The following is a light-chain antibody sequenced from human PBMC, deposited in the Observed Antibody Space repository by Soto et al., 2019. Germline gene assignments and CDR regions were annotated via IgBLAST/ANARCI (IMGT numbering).Light chain of an antibody. Sequence: QSALTQPASVSGSPGQSITISCTGTSSDVGAYHYVSWYQQHPGKAPKLMIYDVSNRPSGVSNRFSGSKSGNTASLTISGVQAEDEADYYCSSYTSSSTVVFGGGTKLTVL. CDR1: SSDVGAYHY. J-gene: IGLJ2*01. V-gene: IGLV2-14*01. CDR3: SSYTSSSTVV. CDR2: DVS.